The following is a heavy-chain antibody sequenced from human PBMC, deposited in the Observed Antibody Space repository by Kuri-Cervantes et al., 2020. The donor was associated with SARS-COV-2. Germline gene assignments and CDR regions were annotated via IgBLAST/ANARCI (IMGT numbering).Heavy chain of an antibody. Sequence: GGSLRLSCAASGFTISGYAMSWVRQAPGKGLEWVSAISDSGGSTYYADSVKGRFTISRDNSKNTLYLQMNTLRAEDTAVYYCAKDNSENGRGYWYFDLWGRGTLVTVSS. CDR3: AKDNSENGRGYWYFDL. CDR2: ISDSGGST. J-gene: IGHJ2*01. CDR1: GFTISGYA. V-gene: IGHV3-23*01. D-gene: IGHD1-1*01.